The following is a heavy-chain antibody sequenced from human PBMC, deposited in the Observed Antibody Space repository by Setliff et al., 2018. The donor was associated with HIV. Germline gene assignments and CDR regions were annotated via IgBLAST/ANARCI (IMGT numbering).Heavy chain of an antibody. V-gene: IGHV3-74*01. Sequence: GGSLRLSCAASGFTFSTSWMHWVRQAPGKGLVWVSRINSGGSSAIYADSVKGRFTISRDNAKNSLYLQMNSLRAEDTAVYYCARDYGSSDYYYAYRNDAFDIWGQGTMVTVSS. CDR2: INSGGSSA. CDR3: ARDYGSSDYYYAYRNDAFDI. J-gene: IGHJ3*02. CDR1: GFTFSTSW. D-gene: IGHD3-22*01.